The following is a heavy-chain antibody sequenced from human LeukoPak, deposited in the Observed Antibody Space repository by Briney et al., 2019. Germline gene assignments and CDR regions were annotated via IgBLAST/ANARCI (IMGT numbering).Heavy chain of an antibody. V-gene: IGHV3-74*03. CDR2: INSDGSSI. CDR1: GFTFSSYW. Sequence: GGSLRLSCAASGFTFSSYWMHWVRQVPGKGLVWVSRINSDGSSITYADSVKGRFTISRDNAKNTLYLQMNSLRVEDTAVYYCVREGRVSGYDFDCWGKGTTVTVSS. D-gene: IGHD5-12*01. J-gene: IGHJ6*04. CDR3: VREGRVSGYDFDC.